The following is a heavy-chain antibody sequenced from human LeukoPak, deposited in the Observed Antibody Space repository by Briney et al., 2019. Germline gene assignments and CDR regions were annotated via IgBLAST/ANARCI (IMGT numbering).Heavy chain of an antibody. J-gene: IGHJ6*04. D-gene: IGHD3-10*01. Sequence: SETLSLTCAVYGGSFSGYYWSRIRQPPGKGLEWIGEINHSGSTNYNPSLKSRVTISVDTSKNQFSLKLSSVTAADTAVYYCARGLRLVRGAHNGMDVWGKGTTVTVSS. CDR3: ARGLRLVRGAHNGMDV. CDR2: INHSGST. CDR1: GGSFSGYY. V-gene: IGHV4-34*01.